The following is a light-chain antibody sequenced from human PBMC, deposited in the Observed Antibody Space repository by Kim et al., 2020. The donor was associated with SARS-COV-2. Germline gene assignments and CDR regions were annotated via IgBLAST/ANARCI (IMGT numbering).Light chain of an antibody. Sequence: SALVGNRVTITCRASQIISSYLNWDQQKPGQGLKLLIYAASSLQSEVPSRFSGSGSGTDFTLTISSLQPEDFATYYCQQSYSTPHTFGQGTKLEI. CDR1: QIISSY. V-gene: IGKV1-39*01. CDR2: AAS. CDR3: QQSYSTPHT. J-gene: IGKJ2*01.